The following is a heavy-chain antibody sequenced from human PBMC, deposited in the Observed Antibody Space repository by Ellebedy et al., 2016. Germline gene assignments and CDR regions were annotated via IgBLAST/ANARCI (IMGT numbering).Heavy chain of an antibody. V-gene: IGHV5-10-1*01. J-gene: IGHJ3*02. D-gene: IGHD5-18*01. CDR1: GYSFTSYW. CDR2: IDPSDSYT. CDR3: ARQIDTAYAFDI. Sequence: GESLKISXKGSGYSFTSYWISWVRQMPGKGLEWMGRIDPSDSYTNYSPSFQGHVTISADKSISTAYLQWSSLKASDTAMYYCARQIDTAYAFDIWGQGTMVTVSS.